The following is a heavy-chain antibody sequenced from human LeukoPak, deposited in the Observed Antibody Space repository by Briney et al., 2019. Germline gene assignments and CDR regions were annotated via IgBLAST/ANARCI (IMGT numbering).Heavy chain of an antibody. J-gene: IGHJ5*02. CDR3: ARDLYCSGGSCYTGPTGRFDP. V-gene: IGHV3-30*03. D-gene: IGHD2-15*01. CDR2: ISYDGSNK. CDR1: GFTFSSYG. Sequence: QAGGSLRLSCAASGFTFSSYGMHWVRQAPGKGLEWVAVISYDGSNKYYADSVKGRFTISRDNSKNTLYLQMNSLRAEDTAVYYCARDLYCSGGSCYTGPTGRFDPWGQGTLVTVSS.